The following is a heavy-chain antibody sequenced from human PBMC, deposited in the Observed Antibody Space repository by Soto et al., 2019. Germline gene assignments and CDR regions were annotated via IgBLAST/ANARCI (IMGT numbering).Heavy chain of an antibody. J-gene: IGHJ4*02. Sequence: QVQLVQSGAEVKKPGASVKVSCKASGYIFTSFGITWVRQAPGQGLEWMGWVSTYNGNTKYAQKLQGRVTMSTDTSTSTDNMEMRSLRSDDTAVYYCTRGAGQGSGSYDWGQGTLVTVSS. CDR1: GYIFTSFG. D-gene: IGHD3-10*01. CDR2: VSTYNGNT. CDR3: TRGAGQGSGSYD. V-gene: IGHV1-18*01.